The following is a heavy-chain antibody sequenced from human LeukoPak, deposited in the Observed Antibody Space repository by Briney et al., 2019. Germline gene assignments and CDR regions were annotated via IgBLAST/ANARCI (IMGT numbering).Heavy chain of an antibody. J-gene: IGHJ4*02. Sequence: ASVKVSCKTSGYTFTSYDINWVRQATGQRREWMGWMNTNSGKTGYAQKFQGRVTMTRNTSISTAYMELSSLRSEDTAVYYCARVLGTYYDFWSGYYGLNYWGQGTLVTVSS. CDR3: ARVLGTYYDFWSGYYGLNY. D-gene: IGHD3-3*01. V-gene: IGHV1-8*01. CDR1: GYTFTSYD. CDR2: MNTNSGKT.